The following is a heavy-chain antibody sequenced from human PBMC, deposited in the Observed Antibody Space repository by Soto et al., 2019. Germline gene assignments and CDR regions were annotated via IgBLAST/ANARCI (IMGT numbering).Heavy chain of an antibody. CDR1: GFTFSSYS. J-gene: IGHJ5*02. V-gene: IGHV3-23*01. CDR2: ISDSGGNT. Sequence: SGGSLRLSCAASGFTFSSYSMTWARQAPGKGLEWVSGISDSGGNTWYADSVKGRFTISRDNSKNTLFLQMNSLRAEDTAVYFCSKWSGFGDAWGQGTLVTVSS. CDR3: SKWSGFGDA. D-gene: IGHD3-10*01.